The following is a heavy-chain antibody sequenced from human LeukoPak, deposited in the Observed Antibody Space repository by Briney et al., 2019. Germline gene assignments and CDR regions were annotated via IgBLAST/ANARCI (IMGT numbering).Heavy chain of an antibody. D-gene: IGHD2-15*01. V-gene: IGHV3-7*01. CDR2: IKEDGSQT. Sequence: GGSLRLSCAASGFRFGSFWMTWIRQAPGKGLEWVGHIKEDGSQTNYIDSVTGRFTISRDNSEDSLYLQMNSLRAEDTAVYFCARDVGWFHFDSWGQGILVTVSS. J-gene: IGHJ4*02. CDR3: ARDVGWFHFDS. CDR1: GFRFGSFW.